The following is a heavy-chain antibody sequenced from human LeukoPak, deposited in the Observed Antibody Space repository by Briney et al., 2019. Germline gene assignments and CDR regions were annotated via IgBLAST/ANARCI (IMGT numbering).Heavy chain of an antibody. CDR1: GFIFSSYS. V-gene: IGHV3-21*01. J-gene: IGHJ6*02. CDR3: AREGDCSSTSCYRTAYYYYGMDV. D-gene: IGHD2-2*01. Sequence: GGSLRLSCAASGFIFSSYSMNWVRQAPGKGLEWVSSISSSSSYIYYADSVKGRFTISRDNAKNSLYLQMNSLRAEDTAVYYCAREGDCSSTSCYRTAYYYYGMDVWGQGTTVTVSS. CDR2: ISSSSSYI.